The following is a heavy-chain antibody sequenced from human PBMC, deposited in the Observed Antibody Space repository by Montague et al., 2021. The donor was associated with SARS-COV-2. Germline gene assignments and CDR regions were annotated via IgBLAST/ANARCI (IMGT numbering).Heavy chain of an antibody. CDR3: ARGGGHSADYYYYGMDD. CDR1: DGSINNYY. V-gene: IGHV4-59*01. D-gene: IGHD2-21*01. CDR2: IYYSGST. J-gene: IGHJ6*02. Sequence: SETLSLTCTVSDGSINNYYWSWIRQPPGKGLEWIGYIYYSGSTNYNPSLKSRVTISVDTSKNQFSLKLSSVTAADTAVYYCARGGGHSADYYYYGMDDWGQGTTVTVSS.